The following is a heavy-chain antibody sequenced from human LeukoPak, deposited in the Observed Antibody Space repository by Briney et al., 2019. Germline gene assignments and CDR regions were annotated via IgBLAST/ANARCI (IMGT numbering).Heavy chain of an antibody. Sequence: PSETLSLTCTVSGGSISSYYWSWIRQPPGKGLEWIGYIYYSGSTNYNPSLKSRVTISVDTSKNQFSLKLSSVTAADTAVYYCARLSGAAMVYYFDYWGQGTLVTVSS. J-gene: IGHJ4*02. V-gene: IGHV4-59*08. D-gene: IGHD5-18*01. CDR3: ARLSGAAMVYYFDY. CDR1: GGSISSYY. CDR2: IYYSGST.